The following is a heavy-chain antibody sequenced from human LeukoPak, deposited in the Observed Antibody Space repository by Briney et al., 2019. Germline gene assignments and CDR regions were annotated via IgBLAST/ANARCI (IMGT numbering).Heavy chain of an antibody. CDR3: AKGIVVVPAAMAY. Sequence: GRSLRLSCAASGFTFSSYGMHWVRQAPGKGLEWVAFIRYDGSNKYYADSVKGRFTISRDNSKNTLYLQMNSLRAEDTAVYYCAKGIVVVPAAMAYWGQGTLVTVSS. D-gene: IGHD2-2*01. CDR1: GFTFSSYG. V-gene: IGHV3-30*02. J-gene: IGHJ4*02. CDR2: IRYDGSNK.